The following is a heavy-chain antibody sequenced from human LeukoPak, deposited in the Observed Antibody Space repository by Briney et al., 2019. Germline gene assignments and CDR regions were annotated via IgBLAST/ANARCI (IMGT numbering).Heavy chain of an antibody. CDR1: GGSISSGDYY. J-gene: IGHJ6*03. V-gene: IGHV4-30-2*01. Sequence: SETLSLTCTVSGGSISSGDYYWSWIRQPPGKGLEWIGYIYHSGSTYYNPSLKSRVTISVDRSKNQFSLKLSSVTAADTAVYYCARMLGSGYYYYYYMDVWGKGTTVTVSS. CDR3: ARMLGSGYYYYYYMDV. D-gene: IGHD6-25*01. CDR2: IYHSGST.